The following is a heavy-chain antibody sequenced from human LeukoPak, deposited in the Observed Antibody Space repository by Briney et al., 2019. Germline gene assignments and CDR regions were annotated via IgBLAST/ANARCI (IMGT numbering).Heavy chain of an antibody. Sequence: AASVKVSCKASGYTFTSYDNNWVRQATGQGLEWMGWMNPNSGNTGYAQKFQGRVTMTRNTSISTAYMELSSLRSEDTAVYYCARYCSGGSCYPYGMDVWGQGTTVTVSS. V-gene: IGHV1-8*01. CDR2: MNPNSGNT. D-gene: IGHD2-15*01. CDR3: ARYCSGGSCYPYGMDV. CDR1: GYTFTSYD. J-gene: IGHJ6*02.